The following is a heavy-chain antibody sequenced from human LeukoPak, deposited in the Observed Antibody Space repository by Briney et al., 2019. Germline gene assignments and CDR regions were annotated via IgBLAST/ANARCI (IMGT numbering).Heavy chain of an antibody. J-gene: IGHJ5*02. CDR2: VNSDTGNT. Sequence: ASVKVSGKASGYTFTDYYMHWVRQAPGQGLAWMGWVNSDTGNTKFSHEFQGRVTMTRDTSISTVYMELSRLTSDDTAIYYCARDSTGTTSGWTSNWFAPWGQGTLVTVSS. V-gene: IGHV1-2*07. CDR3: ARDSTGTTSGWTSNWFAP. CDR1: GYTFTDYY. D-gene: IGHD6-19*01.